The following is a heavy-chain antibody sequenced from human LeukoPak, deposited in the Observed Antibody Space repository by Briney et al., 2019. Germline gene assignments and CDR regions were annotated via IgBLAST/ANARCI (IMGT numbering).Heavy chain of an antibody. V-gene: IGHV4-4*07. CDR2: IYTSGNT. CDR1: GGSISAYY. D-gene: IGHD2-2*01. J-gene: IGHJ5*02. CDR3: ARMSSATLSWFDP. Sequence: SEALSLACTVSGGSISAYYWGWIRQPAGKGLEWIGHIYTSGNTNYNPSLKSRVTMSIDTSKNQFSLNLSSVTAADTAVYYCARMSSATLSWFDPWGQGTLVTVSS.